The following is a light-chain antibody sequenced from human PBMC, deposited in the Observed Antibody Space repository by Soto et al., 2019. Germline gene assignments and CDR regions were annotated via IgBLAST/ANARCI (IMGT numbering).Light chain of an antibody. V-gene: IGKV3-20*01. J-gene: IGKJ1*01. CDR3: QQYDISPWT. CDR2: GAS. Sequence: EIVLTQSPGTLSLSPGERATLSCRASQSVSSSYLAWYQQKPGQAPRLLIYGASDRATGIPDRFSGSGSGTDFTLTISRLEPEDFAVYYCQQYDISPWTFGQGTKVEMK. CDR1: QSVSSSY.